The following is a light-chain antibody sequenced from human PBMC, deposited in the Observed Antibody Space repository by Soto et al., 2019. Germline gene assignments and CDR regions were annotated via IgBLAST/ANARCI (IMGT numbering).Light chain of an antibody. V-gene: IGKV1-33*01. CDR3: QQYDSLPIT. CDR1: HDIRDR. J-gene: IGKJ5*01. Sequence: DIQMTQSLPSLSASLGDRVTITCQASHDIRDRLNWYQQKPGKAPKVLIHDASFLKRGVPSRFSGSGFGTEFTFTISSLQPEDVATYYCQQYDSLPITFGQGTRLEIK. CDR2: DAS.